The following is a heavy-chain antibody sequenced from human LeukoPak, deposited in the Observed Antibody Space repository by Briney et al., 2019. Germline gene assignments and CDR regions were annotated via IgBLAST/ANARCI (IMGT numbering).Heavy chain of an antibody. CDR2: ISSSSSYI. CDR3: ARDARYYYDSSGYYPDAFDI. CDR1: GFTFSSYS. D-gene: IGHD3-22*01. V-gene: IGHV3-21*01. Sequence: GGSLRLSCAASGFTFSSYSTNWVRQAPGKGLEWVSSISSSSSYIYYADSVKGRFTISRDNAKNSLYLQMNSLRAEDTAVYYCARDARYYYDSSGYYPDAFDIWGQGTMVTVSS. J-gene: IGHJ3*02.